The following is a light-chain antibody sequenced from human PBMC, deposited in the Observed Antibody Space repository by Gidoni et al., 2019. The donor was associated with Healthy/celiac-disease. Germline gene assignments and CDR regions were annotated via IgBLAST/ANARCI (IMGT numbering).Light chain of an antibody. Sequence: DIQITQSPSSLSASVVDRVTITCRASQSISSYLNWYQQKPGKAPKLLIYAASSLQSGVPSRFSGSGSGTDFTLTISSLQPEDFATYYCQQSYSTPRATFGQGTKLEIK. J-gene: IGKJ2*01. CDR1: QSISSY. CDR2: AAS. V-gene: IGKV1-39*01. CDR3: QQSYSTPRAT.